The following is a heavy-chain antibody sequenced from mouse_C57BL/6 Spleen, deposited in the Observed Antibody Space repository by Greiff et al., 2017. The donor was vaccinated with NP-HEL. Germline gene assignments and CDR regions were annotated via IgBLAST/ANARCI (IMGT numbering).Heavy chain of an antibody. V-gene: IGHV1-69*01. J-gene: IGHJ2*01. D-gene: IGHD1-1*01. CDR1: GYTFTSYW. CDR2: IDPSDSYT. Sequence: QVQLQQPGAELVMPGASVKLSCKASGYTFTSYWMHWVKQRPGQGLEWIGEIDPSDSYTNYNQKFKGKSTLTVDKSSRTAYMQLSSLTSEDSAVYYCARGYYGSLYYFDYWGQGTTLTVSS. CDR3: ARGYYGSLYYFDY.